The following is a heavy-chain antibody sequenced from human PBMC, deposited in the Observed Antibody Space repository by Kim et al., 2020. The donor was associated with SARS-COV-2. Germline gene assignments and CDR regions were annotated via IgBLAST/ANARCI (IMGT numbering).Heavy chain of an antibody. J-gene: IGHJ4*02. V-gene: IGHV4-34*01. CDR3: VRGSGSSGSFDY. Sequence: NSNPSLKSRVTISVDTSKNQFSLKLSSVTAADTAVYYCVRGSGSSGSFDYWGQGTLVTVSS. D-gene: IGHD6-13*01.